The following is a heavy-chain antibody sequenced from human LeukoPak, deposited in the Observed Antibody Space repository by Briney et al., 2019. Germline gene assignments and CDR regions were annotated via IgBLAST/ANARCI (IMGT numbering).Heavy chain of an antibody. J-gene: IGHJ5*02. CDR1: GYTFTGYY. Sequence: ASVKVSCKASGYTFTGYYMHWVRQAPGQGLEWMGWINPNSGGTNYAQKFQGRVTMTRDTSISTAYMELSRLRSDDTAVYYCARAWILTGPHTTNWFDPWGQGTLVTVSS. D-gene: IGHD3-9*01. CDR3: ARAWILTGPHTTNWFDP. V-gene: IGHV1-2*02. CDR2: INPNSGGT.